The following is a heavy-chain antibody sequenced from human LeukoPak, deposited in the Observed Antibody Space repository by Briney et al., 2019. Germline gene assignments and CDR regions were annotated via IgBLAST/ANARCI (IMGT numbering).Heavy chain of an antibody. CDR1: VGSFSGYY. V-gene: IGHV4-34*01. CDR3: ARHYGP. Sequence: SATLSLTCAVYVGSFSGYYGSWIRKPPWKGLEWIGEINHSGSTNYNPSLKSRVTISVDTSKNQFSLKLNSVTAADTAVYYCARHYGPWGQGTLVTVSS. D-gene: IGHD3-16*01. CDR2: INHSGST. J-gene: IGHJ5*02.